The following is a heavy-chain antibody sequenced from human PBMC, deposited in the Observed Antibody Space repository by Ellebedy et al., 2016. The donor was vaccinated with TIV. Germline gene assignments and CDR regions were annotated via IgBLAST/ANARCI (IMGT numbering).Heavy chain of an antibody. CDR3: AKRDSSGYYYARLFDY. D-gene: IGHD3-22*01. CDR1: GFTFSIFA. J-gene: IGHJ4*02. V-gene: IGHV3-23*01. CDR2: ISASGEST. Sequence: GGSLRLSCAASGFTFSIFAMSWVRQAPGKGLEWVSTISASGESTYFADSVTGRFTTSRDNAKNTLYLQMISLRAEDTAVYYCAKRDSSGYYYARLFDYWGQGTLVTVSS.